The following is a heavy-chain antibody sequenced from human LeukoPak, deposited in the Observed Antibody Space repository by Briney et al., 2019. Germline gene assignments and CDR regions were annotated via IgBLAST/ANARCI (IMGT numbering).Heavy chain of an antibody. CDR3: VRGVTYFDY. CDR1: GDSISSYY. J-gene: IGHJ4*02. Sequence: SETLSLTCTVAGDSISSYYWSWIRQPPGKGLEWIGYIYYSGSTNYNPSLKSRVTISVDTSKNQFSLKLSSVTAADTAVYYCVRGVTYFDYWGQGTLVTVSS. D-gene: IGHD3-10*01. V-gene: IGHV4-59*01. CDR2: IYYSGST.